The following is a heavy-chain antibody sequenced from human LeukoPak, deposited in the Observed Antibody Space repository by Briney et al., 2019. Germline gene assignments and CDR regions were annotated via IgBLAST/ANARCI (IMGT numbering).Heavy chain of an antibody. Sequence: ASLKVSCKVSGYTLTELSMHWVRQAPGKGLEWMGGFDPEDGETIYAQKFQGRVTMTRDTSIHTAYMELSRLRSDDTAVYYCAREEYGFDPWGQGTLVTVSS. D-gene: IGHD2-2*01. J-gene: IGHJ5*02. V-gene: IGHV1-24*01. CDR3: AREEYGFDP. CDR1: GYTLTELS. CDR2: FDPEDGET.